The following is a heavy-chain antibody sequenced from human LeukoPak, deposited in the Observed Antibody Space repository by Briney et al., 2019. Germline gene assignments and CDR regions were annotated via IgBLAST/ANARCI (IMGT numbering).Heavy chain of an antibody. CDR2: IYSGDST. J-gene: IGHJ4*02. V-gene: IGHV3-66*01. CDR3: ARGEQELLSTFFDH. CDR1: GFTVSTKY. D-gene: IGHD1-26*01. Sequence: GGSLRLSCAASGFTVSTKYMSWVRQAPGKGLEWVSIIYSGDSTYYADSVKGRLTISRANSKTTLYLKMNTLRAEDTAVYYCARGEQELLSTFFDHWGQGTLVTVSS.